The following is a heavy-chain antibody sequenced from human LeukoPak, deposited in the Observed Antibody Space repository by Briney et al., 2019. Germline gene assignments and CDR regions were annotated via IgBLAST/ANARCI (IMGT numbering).Heavy chain of an antibody. CDR3: AREAYDILTGYYPGYFDL. V-gene: IGHV3-23*01. Sequence: PGGSLRLSCAASGFTFSSYAMRWVRQAPGKGLEWVSTIVTGGLTTYYADSVKGRFTISRDNSKNTLYLQMNSLRADDTAVYYCAREAYDILTGYYPGYFDLWGRGTLVTVSS. CDR2: IVTGGLTT. J-gene: IGHJ2*01. CDR1: GFTFSSYA. D-gene: IGHD3-9*01.